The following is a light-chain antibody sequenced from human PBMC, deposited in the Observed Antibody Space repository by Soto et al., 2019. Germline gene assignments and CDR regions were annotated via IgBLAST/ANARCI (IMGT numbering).Light chain of an antibody. J-gene: IGKJ2*01. Sequence: DIQLTQSPSSVSASVGDRVTISCRASETIGKWLAWYQQKPGQAPKLVIYVASNLQNGVTSRFSGSGSETDFTLTITSLQPEDFATYYCQQVNSFPYTFGQGTKLEIK. CDR2: VAS. CDR3: QQVNSFPYT. CDR1: ETIGKW. V-gene: IGKV1-12*01.